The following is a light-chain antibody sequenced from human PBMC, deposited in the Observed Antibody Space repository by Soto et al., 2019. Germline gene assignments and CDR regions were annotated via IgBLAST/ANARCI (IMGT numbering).Light chain of an antibody. CDR2: KAS. V-gene: IGKV1-5*03. CDR1: QTISSW. J-gene: IGKJ1*01. CDR3: QHYNSYSEA. Sequence: DIQITQSPSTLSGSVGDRVTITCRASQTISSWLAWYPQKPGKAPKLLIYKASTLKSGVPSRFSGSGSGTDFTLTISSLQPDDFETYYCQHYNSYSEAFGQGTKVDIK.